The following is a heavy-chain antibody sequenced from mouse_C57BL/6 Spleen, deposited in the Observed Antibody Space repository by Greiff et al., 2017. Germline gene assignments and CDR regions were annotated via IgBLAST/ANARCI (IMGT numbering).Heavy chain of an antibody. CDR3: ARSGGYSSGYISY. CDR2: IDPSDSYT. V-gene: IGHV1-69*01. D-gene: IGHD3-2*02. J-gene: IGHJ3*01. CDR1: GYTFTSYW. Sequence: QVQLKQPGAELVMPGASVKLSCKASGYTFTSYWMHWVKQRPGQGLEWIGEIDPSDSYTNYNQKFKGKSTLTVDKSSSTAYMHLSSLTSEDSAVYYCARSGGYSSGYISYWGQGTLVTVSA.